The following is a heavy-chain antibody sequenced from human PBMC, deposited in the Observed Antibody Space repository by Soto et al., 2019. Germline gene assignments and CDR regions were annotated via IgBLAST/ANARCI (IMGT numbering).Heavy chain of an antibody. Sequence: SETLSLTCAVYGGSFSGYYWRWIRPPPGKGLEWIGENNHSGSTNYNPSLKSRVNISVDTFKNHFSLKLSSVTAADTAVYYCARREQHTDFDYWCQGNL. V-gene: IGHV4-34*01. D-gene: IGHD6-13*01. CDR1: GGSFSGYY. CDR2: NNHSGST. CDR3: ARREQHTDFDY. J-gene: IGHJ4*02.